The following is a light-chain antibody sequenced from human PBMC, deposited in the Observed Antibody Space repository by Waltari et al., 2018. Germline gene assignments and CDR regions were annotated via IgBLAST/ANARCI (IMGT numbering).Light chain of an antibody. CDR3: CSFAGTYTWV. Sequence: SALTQPRSVSGSPGQSVTLSCPGTPSAAGGYNSCPWYQHHPGKAPNLMIFDVTQRPSGVPDRFSGSKSANTASLTISGLQAEDEADYYCCSFAGTYTWVFGGGTKVTVL. CDR2: DVT. V-gene: IGLV2-11*01. J-gene: IGLJ3*02. CDR1: PSAAGGYNS.